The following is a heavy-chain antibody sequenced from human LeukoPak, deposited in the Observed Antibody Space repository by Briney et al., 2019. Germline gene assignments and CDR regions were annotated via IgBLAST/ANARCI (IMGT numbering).Heavy chain of an antibody. J-gene: IGHJ4*02. D-gene: IGHD6-19*01. CDR2: INPNSGGT. Sequence: ASVKVSCKASRYTFTGYYMHWVRQAPGQGLEWMGWINPNSGGTNYAQKFQGRVTMTRDTSISTAYTELSRLRSDDTAVYYCARGAAGNVRDFDYWGQGTLVTVSS. CDR1: RYTFTGYY. V-gene: IGHV1-2*02. CDR3: ARGAAGNVRDFDY.